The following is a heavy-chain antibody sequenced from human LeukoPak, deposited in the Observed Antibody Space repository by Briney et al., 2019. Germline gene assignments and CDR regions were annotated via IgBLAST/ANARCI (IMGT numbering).Heavy chain of an antibody. V-gene: IGHV4-39*07. J-gene: IGHJ4*02. D-gene: IGHD6-25*01. Sequence: KPSETLSLTCTVSGGSISSSSYYWGWIRQPPGKGLEWIGEINHSGSTNYNPSLKSRVTISVDTSKNQFSLKLSSVTAADTAVYYCATRGQQRWSKTALNWGQGTLVTVSS. CDR2: INHSGST. CDR1: GGSISSSSYY. CDR3: ATRGQQRWSKTALN.